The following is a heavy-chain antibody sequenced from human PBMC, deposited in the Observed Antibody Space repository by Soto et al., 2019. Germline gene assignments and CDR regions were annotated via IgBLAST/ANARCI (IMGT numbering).Heavy chain of an antibody. V-gene: IGHV3-30*18. CDR1: GFTFSSYG. CDR3: AKGGVTPHIVVVPAAIVPYYYGMDV. CDR2: ISYDGSNK. D-gene: IGHD2-2*01. Sequence: GGSLRLSCAGSGFTFSSYGMHWVRQAPGKGLEWVAVISYDGSNKYYADSVKGRFTISRDNSKNTLYLQMNSLRAEDTAVYYCAKGGVTPHIVVVPAAIVPYYYGMDVWGQGTTVTVSS. J-gene: IGHJ6*02.